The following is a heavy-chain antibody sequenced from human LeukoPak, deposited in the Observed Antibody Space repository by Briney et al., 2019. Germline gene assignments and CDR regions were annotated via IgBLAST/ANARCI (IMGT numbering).Heavy chain of an antibody. CDR3: AREDGQGMDY. CDR1: GFTFSSYS. D-gene: IGHD2-8*01. V-gene: IGHV3-21*01. J-gene: IGHJ4*02. CDR2: ISSSSSYI. Sequence: GGSLRLSCAASGFTFSSYSMNWVRQAPGKGLEWVSSISSSSSYIYYADSLKGRFTISRDNAKNSLFLQMNSLRAEDAAVYYCAREDGQGMDYWGQGTLVTVSS.